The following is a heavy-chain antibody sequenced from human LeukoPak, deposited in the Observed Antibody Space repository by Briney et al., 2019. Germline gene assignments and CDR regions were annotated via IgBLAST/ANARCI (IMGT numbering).Heavy chain of an antibody. CDR2: IYPGDSDT. D-gene: IGHD6-13*01. CDR3: ASLPSIAAAGWAFDI. V-gene: IGHV5-51*01. Sequence: RESLKISCKGSGHSFTSYWIGWVRQMPGKGLEWMGIIYPGDSDTRYSPSFQGQVTISADKSISTAYLQWSSLKASDTAMYYCASLPSIAAAGWAFDIWGQGTMVSVSS. CDR1: GHSFTSYW. J-gene: IGHJ3*02.